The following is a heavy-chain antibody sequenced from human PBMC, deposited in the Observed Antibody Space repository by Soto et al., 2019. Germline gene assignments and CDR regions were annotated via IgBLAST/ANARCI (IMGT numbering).Heavy chain of an antibody. J-gene: IGHJ5*02. CDR2: ISAYNGNT. D-gene: IGHD2-15*01. CDR1: GYTFISYT. V-gene: IGHV1-18*04. Sequence: QVQLVQSGAEVKKPGASVKVSCKASGYTFISYTITWVRQAPGQGLEWVGWISAYNGNTNYAQNLQGRVTMTTDTSTSIAYMELRSLRSDDTAVYYCARDRGYCSGGRCSSDWFDPWGQGTLVTVSS. CDR3: ARDRGYCSGGRCSSDWFDP.